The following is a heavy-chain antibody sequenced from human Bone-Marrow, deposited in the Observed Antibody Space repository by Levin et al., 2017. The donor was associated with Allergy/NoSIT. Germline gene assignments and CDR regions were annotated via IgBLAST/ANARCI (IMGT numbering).Heavy chain of an antibody. V-gene: IGHV3-30*04. CDR3: ARGYNYYDSSGYYSGY. CDR1: GFTFSSYA. Sequence: GGSLRLSCAASGFTFSSYAMHWVRQAPGKGLEWVAVISYDGSNKYYADSVKGRFTISRDNSKNTLYLQMNSLRAEDTAVYYCARGYNYYDSSGYYSGYWGQGTLVTVSS. D-gene: IGHD3-22*01. J-gene: IGHJ4*02. CDR2: ISYDGSNK.